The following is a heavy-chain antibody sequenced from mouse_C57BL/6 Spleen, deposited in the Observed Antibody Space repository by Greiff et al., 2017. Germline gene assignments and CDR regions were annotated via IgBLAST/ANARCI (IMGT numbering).Heavy chain of an antibody. Sequence: QVQLQQPGAELVKPGASVKLSCKASGYTFTSYWMQWVKQRPGQGLEWIGEIDPSDSYTNYNQKFKGKATLTVDTSSSTAYMQLSSLTSEDSAVYYCARDLFITTVVARGFDYWGQGTTLTVSS. J-gene: IGHJ2*01. D-gene: IGHD1-1*01. CDR1: GYTFTSYW. CDR3: ARDLFITTVVARGFDY. V-gene: IGHV1-50*01. CDR2: IDPSDSYT.